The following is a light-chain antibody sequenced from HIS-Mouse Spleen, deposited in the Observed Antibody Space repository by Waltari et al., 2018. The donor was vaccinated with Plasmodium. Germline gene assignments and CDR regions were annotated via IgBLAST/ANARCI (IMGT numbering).Light chain of an antibody. CDR1: QSVSRY. CDR2: DAS. CDR3: QQRSNWPRVLT. J-gene: IGKJ4*01. Sequence: EIVLTQSPATLSLSPGERATLSCRASQSVSRYLAWYQQKPGQAPRLLIYDASIRATGIPARFSGSGSGTDFTLTISSLEPEDFAVYYCQQRSNWPRVLTFGGGTKVEIK. V-gene: IGKV3-11*01.